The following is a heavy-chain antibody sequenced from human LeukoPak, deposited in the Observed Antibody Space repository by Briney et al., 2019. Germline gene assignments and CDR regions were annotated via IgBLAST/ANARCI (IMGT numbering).Heavy chain of an antibody. V-gene: IGHV4-39*07. CDR2: IYYSGST. CDR1: GGSISSSSYY. CDR3: ARARIAAAVVFDY. D-gene: IGHD6-13*01. Sequence: SETLSLTCTVSGGSISSSSYYWGWIRQPPGKGLEWIGSIYYSGSTYYNPSLKSRVTISVDTSKNQFSLKLSSVTAADTAVYYCARARIAAAVVFDYWGQGTLVTVSS. J-gene: IGHJ4*02.